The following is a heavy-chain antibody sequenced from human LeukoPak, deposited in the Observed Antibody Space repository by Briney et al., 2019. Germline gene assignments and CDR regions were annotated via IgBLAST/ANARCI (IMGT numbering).Heavy chain of an antibody. CDR2: IIPIFGTA. D-gene: IGHD5-24*01. CDR3: ARDSSGMATIRGDAFDI. J-gene: IGHJ3*02. CDR1: GGTFSSYA. V-gene: IGHV1-69*13. Sequence: SVKVSCKASGGTFSSYAISWVRQAPGQGLEWMGGIIPIFGTANYAQKFQGRVTITADESTSTANMELSSLRSEDTAVYYCARDSSGMATIRGDAFDIWGQGTMVTVSS.